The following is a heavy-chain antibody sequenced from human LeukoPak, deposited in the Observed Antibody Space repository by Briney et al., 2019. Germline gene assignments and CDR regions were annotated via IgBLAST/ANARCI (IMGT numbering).Heavy chain of an antibody. Sequence: GASVKVSCKASGGTFSSYAISWVRQAPGQGLEWMGRIIPILGIANYAQKFQGRVTITADKSTSTAYMELSSLRSEDTAVYYCARAPSSWYGWFDPWGQGTLVTVSS. CDR1: GGTFSSYA. V-gene: IGHV1-69*04. CDR3: ARAPSSWYGWFDP. D-gene: IGHD6-13*01. CDR2: IIPILGIA. J-gene: IGHJ5*02.